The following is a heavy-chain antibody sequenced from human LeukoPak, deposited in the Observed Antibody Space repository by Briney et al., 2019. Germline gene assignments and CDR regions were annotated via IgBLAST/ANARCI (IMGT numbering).Heavy chain of an antibody. Sequence: GGSLRLSCAASGFTFSSYAMSWVRQAPGKGLEWVSAISGSGGSTYYADSVKGRFTISRDNSKNTLYLQMNSPRAEDTAVYYCAKPEYYYGSVFHLDYWGQGTLVTVSS. CDR2: ISGSGGST. CDR3: AKPEYYYGSVFHLDY. V-gene: IGHV3-23*01. J-gene: IGHJ4*02. CDR1: GFTFSSYA. D-gene: IGHD3-10*01.